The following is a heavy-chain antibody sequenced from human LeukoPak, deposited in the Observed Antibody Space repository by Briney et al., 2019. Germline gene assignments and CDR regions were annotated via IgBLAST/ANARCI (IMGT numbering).Heavy chain of an antibody. CDR3: ARREQQLGTNAFDI. J-gene: IGHJ3*02. D-gene: IGHD6-13*01. Sequence: SGTLSLTCAVSGGSISSSHWWSWVRRPPGKGLEWIGEIYHSGGTNYNPSLRIRVTILVDKSKNQFSLNLSSVTAADTAVYYCARREQQLGTNAFDIWGQGTVVTVSS. V-gene: IGHV4-4*02. CDR1: GGSISSSHW. CDR2: IYHSGGT.